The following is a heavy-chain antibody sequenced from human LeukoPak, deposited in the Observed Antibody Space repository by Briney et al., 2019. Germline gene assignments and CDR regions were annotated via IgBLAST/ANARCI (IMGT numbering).Heavy chain of an antibody. CDR1: GFTFSSYA. Sequence: GGSLRLSCAASGFTFSSYAMHWVRQAPGKGLEWVAVISYDGSNKYYADSVKGRFTISRDNAKNTLYLQMNSLRAEDTAVYYCARDPRRGPSIVGATTILGYWGQGTLVTVSS. CDR3: ARDPRRGPSIVGATTILGY. CDR2: ISYDGSNK. D-gene: IGHD1-26*01. J-gene: IGHJ4*02. V-gene: IGHV3-30*04.